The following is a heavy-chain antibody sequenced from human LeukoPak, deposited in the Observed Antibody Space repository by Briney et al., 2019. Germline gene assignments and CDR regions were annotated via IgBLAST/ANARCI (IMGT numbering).Heavy chain of an antibody. CDR3: ARGGAARPDF. CDR1: GFTFSSYE. CDR2: IKADGGEK. Sequence: GGSLRLSCAASGFTFSSYEMNWVRQAPGKGLEWVAKIKADGGEKDHVASVKGRFTISRDNAKNSLYLQMNSLRVEDTAVYYCARGGAARPDFWGQGTLVTVSS. D-gene: IGHD6-6*01. V-gene: IGHV3-7*01. J-gene: IGHJ4*02.